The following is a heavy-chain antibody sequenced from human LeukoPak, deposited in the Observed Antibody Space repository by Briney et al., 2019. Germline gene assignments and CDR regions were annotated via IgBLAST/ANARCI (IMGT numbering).Heavy chain of an antibody. CDR2: ISSSSSYI. Sequence: KPGGSLRLSCAASGFTFSSYSMNWVRQAPGKGLEWVSSISSSSSYIYYADSVRGRFTISRDNAKNSLYLQMNSLGAEDTAVYYCARDPPNYYGSGSYYYYWGQGTLVTVSS. CDR1: GFTFSSYS. V-gene: IGHV3-21*01. CDR3: ARDPPNYYGSGSYYYY. J-gene: IGHJ4*02. D-gene: IGHD3-10*01.